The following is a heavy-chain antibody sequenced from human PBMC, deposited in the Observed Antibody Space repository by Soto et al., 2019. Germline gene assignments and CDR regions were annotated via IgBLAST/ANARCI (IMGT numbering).Heavy chain of an antibody. D-gene: IGHD4-17*01. V-gene: IGHV1-18*01. CDR2: ISAYNGNT. CDR1: GYTFTSYG. CDR3: ARIGSMTTVTTGHEYYYYGMDV. Sequence: QVQLVQSGAEVKKPGASVKVSCKASGYTFTSYGISWVRQAPGQGLEWMGWISAYNGNTNYAQKLQGRVTMTTDTSTSTAYMELRSLRADDTAVYYCARIGSMTTVTTGHEYYYYGMDVWGQGTTVTVSS. J-gene: IGHJ6*02.